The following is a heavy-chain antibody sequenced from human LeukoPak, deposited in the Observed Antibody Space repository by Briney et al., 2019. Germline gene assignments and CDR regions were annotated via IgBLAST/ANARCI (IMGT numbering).Heavy chain of an antibody. D-gene: IGHD3-10*01. V-gene: IGHV4-34*01. CDR1: GWSFSGYY. CDR2: INHSGST. CDR3: ARGRNYYGSGSYYIARGHKHFDY. Sequence: PSETLSLTCAFYGWSFSGYYWSWIRQPPGKGREWIGEINHSGSTNYNPSLRSRITISVDTSKNQFCLKLSSVPAAGTAVYYCARGRNYYGSGSYYIARGHKHFDYWGQGTLVTVSS. J-gene: IGHJ4*02.